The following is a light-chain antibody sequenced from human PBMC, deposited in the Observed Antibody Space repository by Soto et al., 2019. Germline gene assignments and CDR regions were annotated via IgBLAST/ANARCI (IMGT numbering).Light chain of an antibody. CDR2: KAS. V-gene: IGKV1-5*03. J-gene: IGKJ2*01. CDR3: QQYHSLYT. Sequence: DIQMTQSPSTLSAFVGDRVTITCRASQRTSGWLAWYQQKTGKDPKLLIYKASSLESGVPSRFSGSGSETEFTLTISSLQPDDSATYYCQQYHSLYTFGQGTTLDIK. CDR1: QRTSGW.